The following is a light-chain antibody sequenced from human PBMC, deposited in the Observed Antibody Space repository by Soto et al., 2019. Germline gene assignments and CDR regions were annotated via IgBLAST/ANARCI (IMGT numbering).Light chain of an antibody. J-gene: IGKJ3*01. CDR1: QSIGST. V-gene: IGKV3-15*01. CDR3: QQYNNWPFA. CDR2: DAS. Sequence: EIVMTQSPATLSVSPGERATLSCRASQSIGSTLAWYQQKPGQAPRLLIYDASTRATGIPVRFSGSGSGTEFTLTINRLQSEAFTVYYCQQYNNWPFAFGPGTKVDIK.